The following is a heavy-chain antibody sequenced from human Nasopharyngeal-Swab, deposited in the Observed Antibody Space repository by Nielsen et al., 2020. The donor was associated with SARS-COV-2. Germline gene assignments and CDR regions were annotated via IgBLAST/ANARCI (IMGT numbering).Heavy chain of an antibody. Sequence: VRQAPGKGLEWVSAISGSGGSTYYADSVKGRFTISRDNSKNTLYLQMNSLRAEDTAVYYCAKDGLEQPPGSQLARYFDYWGQGTLVTVSS. CDR2: ISGSGGST. V-gene: IGHV3-23*01. CDR3: AKDGLEQPPGSQLARYFDY. D-gene: IGHD6-13*01. J-gene: IGHJ4*02.